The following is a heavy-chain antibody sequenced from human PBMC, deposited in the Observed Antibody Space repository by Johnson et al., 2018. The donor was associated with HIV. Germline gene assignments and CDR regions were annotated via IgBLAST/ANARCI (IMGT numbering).Heavy chain of an antibody. J-gene: IGHJ3*02. CDR3: ARERPRDAFDI. V-gene: IGHV3-7*03. Sequence: EKLVESGGGLVQPGGSLRLSCAASGFTFSSYWMSWVRQAPGKGLEWVANIKQDGSEKYYVDSVKGRFTISRDNAKNSLDLQMNSLRAEDTAVYYCARERPRDAFDIWGQGTMVTVSS. CDR2: IKQDGSEK. CDR1: GFTFSSYW.